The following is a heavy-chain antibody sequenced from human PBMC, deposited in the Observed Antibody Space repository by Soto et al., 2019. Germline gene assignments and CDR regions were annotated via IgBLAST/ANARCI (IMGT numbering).Heavy chain of an antibody. Sequence: PGGSLRLSCTASGFTFSSYEMTWVRQAPGKGLEWISYITSGGTTYYADSAKGRFTISRGNAKNSLYLHLNSLTAEDTAIYYCARVLYATWSSFDYWGQGTLVTVSS. CDR3: ARVLYATWSSFDY. J-gene: IGHJ4*02. CDR1: GFTFSSYE. CDR2: ITSGGTT. V-gene: IGHV3-48*03. D-gene: IGHD1-26*01.